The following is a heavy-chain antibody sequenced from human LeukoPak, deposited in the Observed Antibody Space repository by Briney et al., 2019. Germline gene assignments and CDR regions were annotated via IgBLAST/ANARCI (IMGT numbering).Heavy chain of an antibody. CDR3: ARMWLLSYYIDF. D-gene: IGHD3-22*01. CDR2: ISAGGAST. CDR1: GSTFSITG. Sequence: GGSLRLSSAASGSTFSITGMTWVRQAPGKGLEWVSSISAGGASTYYADSVKGRFTISRDNSRDTLYLQMNSLRAEDTAVYYCARMWLLSYYIDFWGKGTTVTVS. V-gene: IGHV3-23*01. J-gene: IGHJ6*03.